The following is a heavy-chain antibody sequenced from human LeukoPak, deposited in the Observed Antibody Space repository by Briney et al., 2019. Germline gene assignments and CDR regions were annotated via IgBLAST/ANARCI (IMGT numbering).Heavy chain of an antibody. CDR2: ISGNGGGT. D-gene: IGHD5-24*01. J-gene: IGHJ4*02. Sequence: GGSLRLSCAASGITFSSYAMSWDRKAPGKGLEWVSGISGNGGGTYYADSVKGRFTISRDNSKNTLYLQMSSLRAEDTAVYYCAKVGGGRDGYNLDYWGQGTLVIVSS. CDR3: AKVGGGRDGYNLDY. CDR1: GITFSSYA. V-gene: IGHV3-23*01.